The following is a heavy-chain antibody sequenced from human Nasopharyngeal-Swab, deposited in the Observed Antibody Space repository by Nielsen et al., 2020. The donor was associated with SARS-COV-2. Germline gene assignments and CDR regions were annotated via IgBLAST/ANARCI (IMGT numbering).Heavy chain of an antibody. J-gene: IGHJ4*02. CDR3: VHSTGWRLDY. CDR1: GFSLTTTGAA. D-gene: IGHD6-19*01. V-gene: IGHV2-5*02. CDR2: LYWDDDN. Sequence: SGPTLVKPTQTLTLTCTISGFSLTTTGAAVSWVRQLPGKALEWLALLYWDDDNRYNPSMKSRITITKDTSKNHVVLTMTNMDPVDTATYFCVHSTGWRLDYWGQGTLVTVSS.